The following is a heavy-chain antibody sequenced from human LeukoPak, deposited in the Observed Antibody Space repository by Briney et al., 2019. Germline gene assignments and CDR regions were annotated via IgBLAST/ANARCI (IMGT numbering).Heavy chain of an antibody. Sequence: SQTLSLTCTVSGGSISSGDYYWSWIRQHPGKGLEWIGYIYYSGSTYYNPSLKSRVTISVDTSKNQFSLKLSSVTAADTAVYYCARTRVYQLNFDYWGQGTLVTVSS. CDR3: ARTRVYQLNFDY. V-gene: IGHV4-31*03. CDR1: GGSISSGDYY. D-gene: IGHD2-2*01. J-gene: IGHJ4*02. CDR2: IYYSGST.